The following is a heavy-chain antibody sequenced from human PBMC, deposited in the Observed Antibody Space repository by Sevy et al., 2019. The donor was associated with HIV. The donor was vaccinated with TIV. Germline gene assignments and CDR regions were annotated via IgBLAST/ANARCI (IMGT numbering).Heavy chain of an antibody. CDR2: FFFTGST. Sequence: SETLSLTCTVSGVSISSSSYDWGWLRQPPGKGLEWIASFFFTGSTYYNPSLKGRVTMSVDTSNNQFSLRLNSVTAADTALSYCARQGGLVDRAFDYWGQGTLVTVSS. CDR3: ARQGGLVDRAFDY. J-gene: IGHJ4*02. D-gene: IGHD3-10*01. CDR1: GVSISSSSYD. V-gene: IGHV4-39*01.